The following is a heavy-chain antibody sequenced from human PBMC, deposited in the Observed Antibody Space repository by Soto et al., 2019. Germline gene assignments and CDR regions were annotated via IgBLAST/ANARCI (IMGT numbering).Heavy chain of an antibody. Sequence: ASETLSPTCTGSWGSVNNGSYYWSWIRQPPGKGLGGVGHMYYSGSNNYNHSLKRRVTMSMDTSKSQFSMKLTSVTNAHTAVYFCAKDQGVGLSARRFAPWGQGAMVTVSS. CDR2: MYYSGSN. CDR1: WGSVNNGSYY. V-gene: IGHV4-61*01. J-gene: IGHJ5*02. CDR3: AKDQGVGLSARRFAP. D-gene: IGHD2-8*01.